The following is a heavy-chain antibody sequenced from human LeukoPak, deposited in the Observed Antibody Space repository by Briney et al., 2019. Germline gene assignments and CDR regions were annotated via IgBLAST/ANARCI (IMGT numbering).Heavy chain of an antibody. CDR3: ARVALSDASGRYYSH. J-gene: IGHJ1*01. D-gene: IGHD3-10*01. CDR1: VYIFANYG. Sequence: SVNVSCKTSVYIFANYGMHWVRPPPRRSGEWVGWINTGNGNTKSSPEFQGRVAATRDTSASTDYMELSSVSSEATAVYSCARVALSDASGRYYSHWGEGTLVTVSS. V-gene: IGHV1-3*04. CDR2: INTGNGNT.